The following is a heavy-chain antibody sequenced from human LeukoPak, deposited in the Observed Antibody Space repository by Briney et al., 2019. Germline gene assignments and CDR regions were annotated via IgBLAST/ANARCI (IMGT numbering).Heavy chain of an antibody. V-gene: IGHV3-23*01. CDR1: GFSYA. J-gene: IGHJ4*02. CDR2: ITSSGDNT. CDR3: ARVPKQRLLLQWFSDL. D-gene: IGHD1-26*01. Sequence: GGSLRLSCAASGFSYAMTWVRQAPGKGLECVSVITSSGDNTYYIESVRGRFTISRDDATNSLFLHMNSLRAEDTAMYYCARVPKQRLLLQWFSDLWGQGTLVTVSS.